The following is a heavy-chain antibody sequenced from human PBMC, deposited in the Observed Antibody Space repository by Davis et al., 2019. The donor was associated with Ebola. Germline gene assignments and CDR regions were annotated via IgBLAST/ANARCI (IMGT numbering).Heavy chain of an antibody. CDR3: ARSRGSGYDYYYYGMDV. CDR2: IIPIFGTP. D-gene: IGHD5-12*01. Sequence: AASVKVSCKASGYTFTGYYMHWVRQAPGQGLEWMGGIIPIFGTPNYAQKFQGRVTITADKSTSTAYMELSSLRSEDTAVYYCARSRGSGYDYYYYGMDVWGQGTTVTVSS. J-gene: IGHJ6*02. V-gene: IGHV1-69*06. CDR1: GYTFTGYY.